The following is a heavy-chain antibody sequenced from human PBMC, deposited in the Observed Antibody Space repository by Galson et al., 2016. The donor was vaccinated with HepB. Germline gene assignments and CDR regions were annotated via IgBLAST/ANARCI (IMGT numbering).Heavy chain of an antibody. CDR2: IFSGNNT. Sequence: SLRLSCAASGFTVSSNYMSWVRQAPGKGLEWVSVIFSGNNTYYADSVKGRLTIPRDNSKNTLYLKMNSLRAEDTAVYYCARDHGGYSSTMDVWGQGTTVTVSS. CDR1: GFTVSSNY. V-gene: IGHV3-53*01. CDR3: ARDHGGYSSTMDV. J-gene: IGHJ6*02. D-gene: IGHD6-19*01.